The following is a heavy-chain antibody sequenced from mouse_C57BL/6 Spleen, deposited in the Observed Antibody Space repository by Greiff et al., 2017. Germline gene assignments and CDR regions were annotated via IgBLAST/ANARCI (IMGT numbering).Heavy chain of an antibody. Sequence: QVQLQQSGAELMKPGASVKLSCKATGYTFTGYWIEWVKQRPGHGLEWIVEILPGSGSTNYNEKFKGKATFTADTSSNTAYMQLSSLTTEDSAIYYCARRRAVYDGYYYAMDYWGQGTSVTVSS. CDR1: GYTFTGYW. J-gene: IGHJ4*01. CDR2: ILPGSGST. V-gene: IGHV1-9*01. D-gene: IGHD2-3*01. CDR3: ARRRAVYDGYYYAMDY.